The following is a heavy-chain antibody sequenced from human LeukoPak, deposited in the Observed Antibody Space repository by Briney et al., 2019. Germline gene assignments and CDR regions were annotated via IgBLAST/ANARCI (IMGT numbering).Heavy chain of an antibody. CDR2: IRYDGSNK. J-gene: IGHJ6*02. D-gene: IGHD3-9*01. Sequence: QPGGSLRLSCAASGFTFSSYGMHWVRQAPGKGLEWVAFIRYDGSNKYYADSVKGRFTISRDNSKNTLYLRMNSLRAEDTAVYYCARELRPWFDMDVWGQGTTVTVSS. CDR1: GFTFSSYG. CDR3: ARELRPWFDMDV. V-gene: IGHV3-30*02.